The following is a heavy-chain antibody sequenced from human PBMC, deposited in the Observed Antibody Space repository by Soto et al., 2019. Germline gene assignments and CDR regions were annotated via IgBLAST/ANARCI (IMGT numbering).Heavy chain of an antibody. V-gene: IGHV1-18*01. J-gene: IGHJ4*02. CDR3: ARDLNSASDYNY. Sequence: QVQLVQSGAEVKKPGASVKVSCKASGYSFTSYGISWVRQAPGQGLEWMGWISTYNGDTNYTQKLQGRLTMTTDTSTSTAYMELRSLRSVDTAVYFCARDLNSASDYNYWGQGTLVTVSS. CDR2: ISTYNGDT. CDR1: GYSFTSYG. D-gene: IGHD1-26*01.